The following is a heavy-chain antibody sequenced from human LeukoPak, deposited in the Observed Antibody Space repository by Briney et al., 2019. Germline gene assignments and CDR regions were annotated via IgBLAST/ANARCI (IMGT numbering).Heavy chain of an antibody. D-gene: IGHD6-13*01. V-gene: IGHV4-4*02. Sequence: SETLSLTCAVSGGSISSSNWWSWVRQPPGKGLEWIGEIYHSGSTNYNPSLKSRVTISVDKSKNQFSLKLSSVTAADTAVYYCASSGSFRQQLIKWGQGTLVTVSS. CDR3: ASSGSFRQQLIK. CDR2: IYHSGST. J-gene: IGHJ4*02. CDR1: GGSISSSNW.